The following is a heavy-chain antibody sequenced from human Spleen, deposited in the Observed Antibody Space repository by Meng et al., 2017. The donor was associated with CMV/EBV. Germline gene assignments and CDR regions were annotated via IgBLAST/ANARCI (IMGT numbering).Heavy chain of an antibody. Sequence: SGFTVSSNYMSWVRQSPGKGLEWVSILYIDGSTSYAASVKGRFTISRDNSKNTLNLQMNSLRDEDTAIYYCARALDHDYHDYYFDHWGQGTLVTVSS. CDR1: GFTVSSNY. CDR3: ARALDHDYHDYYFDH. CDR2: LYIDGST. J-gene: IGHJ4*02. D-gene: IGHD4-17*01. V-gene: IGHV3-53*01.